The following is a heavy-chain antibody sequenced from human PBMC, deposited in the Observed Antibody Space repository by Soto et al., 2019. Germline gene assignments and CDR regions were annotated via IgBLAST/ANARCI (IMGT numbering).Heavy chain of an antibody. CDR1: GFTFSSYA. Sequence: EVQLLESGGRLVQPGGSLRLSCAASGFTFSSYAMSWVRQAPGKGLEWVSAISGSGGSTYYADSVKGRFTISRDNSKDTLYLQMNSMRAEDTAVYYCGKSRYGDLYDSFDIWGQGTMDTVSS. J-gene: IGHJ3*02. D-gene: IGHD4-17*01. CDR3: GKSRYGDLYDSFDI. V-gene: IGHV3-23*01. CDR2: ISGSGGST.